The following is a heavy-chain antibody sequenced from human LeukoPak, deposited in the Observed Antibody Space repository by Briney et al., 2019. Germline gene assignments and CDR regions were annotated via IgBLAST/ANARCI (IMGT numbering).Heavy chain of an antibody. CDR1: GFTFSSYW. J-gene: IGHJ4*02. Sequence: GGSLRLSCAASGFTFSSYWMGWVRQAPGKGLEGVANINRDGSETYYVDSVKGRFTISRDNAQNSLFLQMNSLRAEDTAVYYCARGGGGLDYWGQGTLVTVSS. D-gene: IGHD2-15*01. CDR2: INRDGSET. V-gene: IGHV3-7*04. CDR3: ARGGGGLDY.